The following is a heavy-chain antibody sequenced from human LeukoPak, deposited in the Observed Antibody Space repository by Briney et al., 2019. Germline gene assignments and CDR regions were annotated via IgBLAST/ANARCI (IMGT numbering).Heavy chain of an antibody. V-gene: IGHV4-4*09. CDR2: IFTSGST. D-gene: IGHD2/OR15-2a*01. Sequence: SETLSLTCTVSGGSISSYYWSWIRQPPGEGLEWIGYIFTSGSTSYNPSLKSRVTISVDTSKNQFSLRLSSVTAADTAVYYCARHLSPSASFDPWGQGTLVTVSS. CDR1: GGSISSYY. CDR3: ARHLSPSASFDP. J-gene: IGHJ5*02.